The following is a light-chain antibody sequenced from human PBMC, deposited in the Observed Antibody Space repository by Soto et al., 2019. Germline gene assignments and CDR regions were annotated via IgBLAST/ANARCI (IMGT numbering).Light chain of an antibody. J-gene: IGLJ2*01. CDR3: QSYDSSLSGSVV. CDR2: GNS. Sequence: LTQPPSVSGAPGQRVTITCTGSSSNIGAGYDVHWYQQLPGTAPKLLIYGNSNRPSGVPDRFSGSKSGTSASLAITGLQAEDEADNYCQSYDSSLSGSVVFGGGTKLTVL. V-gene: IGLV1-40*01. CDR1: SSNIGAGYD.